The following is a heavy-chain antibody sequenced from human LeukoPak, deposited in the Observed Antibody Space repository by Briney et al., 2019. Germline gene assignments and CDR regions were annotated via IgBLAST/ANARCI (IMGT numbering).Heavy chain of an antibody. Sequence: PGGSLRLSCAASGFTFSSYSMNWVRQAPGKGLEWVSSISSSSSYIYYADSVKGRLTISRDNAKNSLYLQMNSLRAEDTAVYYCAGLGGYYYYYYMDVWGKGTTVTVSS. V-gene: IGHV3-21*01. CDR1: GFTFSSYS. D-gene: IGHD3-16*01. CDR2: ISSSSSYI. J-gene: IGHJ6*03. CDR3: AGLGGYYYYYYMDV.